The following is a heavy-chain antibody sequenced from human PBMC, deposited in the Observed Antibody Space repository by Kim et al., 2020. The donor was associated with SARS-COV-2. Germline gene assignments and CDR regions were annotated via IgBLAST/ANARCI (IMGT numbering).Heavy chain of an antibody. CDR3: ARGLGTPDY. CDR1: GFTFRTYD. J-gene: IGHJ4*02. V-gene: IGHV3-23*01. Sequence: GGSLRLSCAASGFTFRTYDMSWVRQAPGKGLEWVSSIGGSGMPTFYADSVKGRFTISRDNSKGTLYLQMNSLRAEDTALYYCARGLGTPDYWGQGTRVTV. CDR2: IGGSGMPT. D-gene: IGHD7-27*01.